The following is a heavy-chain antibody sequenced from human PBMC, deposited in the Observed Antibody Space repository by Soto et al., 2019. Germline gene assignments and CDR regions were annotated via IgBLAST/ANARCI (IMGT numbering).Heavy chain of an antibody. Sequence: QVQLQESGPGLVKPSETLSLTCTVSGGSISTYYWSWIRQPPGKGLEWIGYINYSGRTNYNPSLKSRVTVSLDTSKNQCSLKLRSVTAADTAVFYCARYAGSSWFDYWGQGTLVTVSS. CDR2: INYSGRT. CDR1: GGSISTYY. V-gene: IGHV4-59*01. CDR3: ARYAGSSWFDY. D-gene: IGHD6-13*01. J-gene: IGHJ4*02.